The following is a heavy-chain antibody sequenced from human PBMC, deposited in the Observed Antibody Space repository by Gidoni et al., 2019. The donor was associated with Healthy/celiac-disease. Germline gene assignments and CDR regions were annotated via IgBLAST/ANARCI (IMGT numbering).Heavy chain of an antibody. Sequence: EVQLVESGGGLLQPGGSLRLSCAASGFTVSSNYMSWVRQAPGKGLEWVSVIYSGGSTYYADSVKGRFTISRDNSKNTLYLQMNSLRAEDTAVYYCARAAAGTGGGQFDPWGQGTLVTVSS. CDR3: ARAAAGTGGGQFDP. V-gene: IGHV3-53*01. CDR1: GFTVSSNY. J-gene: IGHJ5*02. D-gene: IGHD6-13*01. CDR2: IYSGGST.